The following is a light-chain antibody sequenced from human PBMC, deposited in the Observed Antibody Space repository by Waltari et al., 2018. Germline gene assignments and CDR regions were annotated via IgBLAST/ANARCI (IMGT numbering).Light chain of an antibody. V-gene: IGKV3-20*01. CDR3: QQYDGEVVT. CDR1: QSVTSIS. J-gene: IGKJ4*01. Sequence: CRASQSVTSISLAWYQDKLGQAPRLLIHGTSTRATGIPDRFSGSGSGTDFTLTISRLEPEDFAVYYCQQYDGEVVTFGGGTKVEI. CDR2: GTS.